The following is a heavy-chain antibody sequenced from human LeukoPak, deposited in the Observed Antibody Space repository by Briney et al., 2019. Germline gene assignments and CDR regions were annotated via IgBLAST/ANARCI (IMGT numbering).Heavy chain of an antibody. CDR2: IYPGDSDT. CDR1: GYSFTSYW. J-gene: IGHJ3*02. Sequence: GESLKISCKGSGYSFTSYWIGWVRQMPGKGLEWMGIIYPGDSDTRYSPSCQGQVTISADETISTAYLQWSSLKASDTAMYYCARQRRGDYGDYVNAFDIWGQGTMVTVSS. D-gene: IGHD4-17*01. V-gene: IGHV5-51*01. CDR3: ARQRRGDYGDYVNAFDI.